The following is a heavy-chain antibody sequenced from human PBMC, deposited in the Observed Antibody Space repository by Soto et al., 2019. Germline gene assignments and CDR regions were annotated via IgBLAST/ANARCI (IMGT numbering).Heavy chain of an antibody. V-gene: IGHV1-69*13. D-gene: IGHD2-15*01. CDR3: ARDTGYCSGGSCWGYYYGMDV. CDR2: IIPIFGTA. J-gene: IGHJ6*02. CDR1: GGTFSSYA. Sequence: ASVKVSCKASGGTFSSYAISWVRQAPGQGLEWMGGIIPIFGTANYAQKFQGRVTITADESTSTAYMELSSLRSEDTAVYYCARDTGYCSGGSCWGYYYGMDVWGQGTTVTVPS.